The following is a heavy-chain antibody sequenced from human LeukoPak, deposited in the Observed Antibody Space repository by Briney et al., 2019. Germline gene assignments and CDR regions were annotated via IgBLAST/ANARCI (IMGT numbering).Heavy chain of an antibody. CDR3: ARRTLYYYYYYMDV. J-gene: IGHJ6*03. CDR2: MNPISGNT. CDR1: GYTFTSYD. V-gene: IGHV1-8*03. Sequence: ASVKVSCKASGYTFTSYDINWVRQATGQGLEWMGWMNPISGNTGYAQKFQGRVTITRNTSISTAYMELSSLRSEDTAVYYCARRTLYYYYYYMDVWGKGTTVTVSS.